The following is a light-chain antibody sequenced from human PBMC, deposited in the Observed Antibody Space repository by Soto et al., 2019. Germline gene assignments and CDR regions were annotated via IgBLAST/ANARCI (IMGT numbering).Light chain of an antibody. CDR3: SSYTSSSLVV. CDR1: SSDVGGYNY. V-gene: IGLV2-14*01. J-gene: IGLJ2*01. Sequence: QSALTQPASVSGSPGQSITISCTGTSSDVGGYNYVSWYQQYPGKAPKVMIYEVSNRPSGVSNRFSRSKSGNTASLTISGLQAEDEADYYCSSYTSSSLVVFGGGTKVTVL. CDR2: EVS.